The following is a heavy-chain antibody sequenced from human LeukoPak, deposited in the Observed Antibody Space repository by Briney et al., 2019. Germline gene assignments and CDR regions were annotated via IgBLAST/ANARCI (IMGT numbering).Heavy chain of an antibody. CDR3: ATSPYNWNDLAPDC. Sequence: GGSLRLSCAASGFIFSSSWMSWVRQAPGKGLEWVANIRQDGGGKNYVDSVKVRLTISRDNAKNSLYLQMNSLRAEDTAVYYCATSPYNWNDLAPDCWGQGTLVTVSS. D-gene: IGHD1-20*01. CDR2: IRQDGGGK. J-gene: IGHJ4*02. V-gene: IGHV3-7*02. CDR1: GFIFSSSW.